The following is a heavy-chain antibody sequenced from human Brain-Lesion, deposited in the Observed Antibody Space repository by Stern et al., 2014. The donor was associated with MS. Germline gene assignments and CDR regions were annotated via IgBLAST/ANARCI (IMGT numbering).Heavy chain of an antibody. CDR1: GGSVSSTSYA. J-gene: IGHJ5*02. V-gene: IGHV4-39*02. CDR3: AGEEDIRYCSGGSCTGNWFDP. Sequence: QVQLVESGPGLVKPSETLSLTCTVAGGSVSSTSYAWAWIRQPPGKGLEWIGTLYYSGDTYYSPSLKSRLPISLDTSKNHFSLRGRSVTAADTAVYYCAGEEDIRYCSGGSCTGNWFDPWGQGTLVTVSS. D-gene: IGHD2-15*01. CDR2: LYYSGDT.